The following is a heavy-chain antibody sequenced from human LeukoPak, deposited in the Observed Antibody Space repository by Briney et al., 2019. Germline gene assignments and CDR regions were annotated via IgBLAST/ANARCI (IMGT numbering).Heavy chain of an antibody. J-gene: IGHJ2*01. V-gene: IGHV4-59*01. CDR3: ARGGGSYRYWYFDL. Sequence: SSETLSLTCTVSGGSISSYYWSWIRQPPGKGLEWIGYIYYSGSTNYNPSLKSRVTISVDTSKSQFSLKLSSVTAADTAVYYCARGGGSYRYWYFDLWGRGTLVTVSS. CDR2: IYYSGST. CDR1: GGSISSYY. D-gene: IGHD1-26*01.